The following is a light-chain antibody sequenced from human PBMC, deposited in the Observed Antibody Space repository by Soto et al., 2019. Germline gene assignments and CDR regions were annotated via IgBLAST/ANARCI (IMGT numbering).Light chain of an antibody. J-gene: IGKJ4*01. CDR3: QQSFSPSVT. V-gene: IGKV1-39*01. CDR2: RSS. CDR1: QSISTD. Sequence: EIQLTQSPSSLSVSLGDRVIITCRASQSISTDLTWYQYKPGKAPRLVIFRSSTLHSEVPSKFSGSGSGTDFTLTISSLQPEDFATYFCQQSFSPSVTFGGGSRVEIK.